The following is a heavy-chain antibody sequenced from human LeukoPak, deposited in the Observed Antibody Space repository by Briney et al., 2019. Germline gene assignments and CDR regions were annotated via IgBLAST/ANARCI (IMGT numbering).Heavy chain of an antibody. J-gene: IGHJ6*02. CDR2: IKQDGSEK. Sequence: GGSLRLSCAASGFTFSSYWMSWVRQAPGKGLEWVANIKQDGSEKYYVDSVKGRFTISRDNAKNSLYLQMNSLRAEDTAVYYCARVALGPNTVRGVIGYYYYGMDVWGQGTTVTVSS. D-gene: IGHD3-10*01. CDR3: ARVALGPNTVRGVIGYYYYGMDV. V-gene: IGHV3-7*01. CDR1: GFTFSSYW.